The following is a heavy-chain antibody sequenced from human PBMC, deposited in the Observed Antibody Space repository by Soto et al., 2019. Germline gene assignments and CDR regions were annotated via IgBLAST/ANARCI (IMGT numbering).Heavy chain of an antibody. CDR1: GGSIISSSYY. V-gene: IGHV4-39*01. J-gene: IGHJ5*02. D-gene: IGHD3-10*01. CDR2: IYYSGST. Sequence: PSETLSLTSPVSGGSIISSSYYWAWIRQPPGKGLVGIGSIYYSGSTYYDPSLKSRVTISVDTSKNQFSLKLSSVTAADTAVYYCARHAATMVRGVIIVTPNSFDPWGQRTLVTVSS. CDR3: ARHAATMVRGVIIVTPNSFDP.